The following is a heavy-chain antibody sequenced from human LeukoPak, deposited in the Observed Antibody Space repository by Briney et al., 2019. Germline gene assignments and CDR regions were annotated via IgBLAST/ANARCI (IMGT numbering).Heavy chain of an antibody. V-gene: IGHV4-34*01. Sequence: SETLSLTCAVYGGSFIGYYWSWIRQPPGKGLEWIGEINHSGSTNYNPSLKSRVTISVDTSKNQFSLKLSSVTAADTAVYYCARDHPHYYDSSPDAFDIWGQGKMGSVSS. D-gene: IGHD3-22*01. CDR3: ARDHPHYYDSSPDAFDI. CDR2: INHSGST. J-gene: IGHJ3*02. CDR1: GGSFIGYY.